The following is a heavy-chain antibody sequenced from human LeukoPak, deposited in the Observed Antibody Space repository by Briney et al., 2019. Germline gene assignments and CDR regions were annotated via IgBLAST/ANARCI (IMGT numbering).Heavy chain of an antibody. CDR1: GFTFNHYA. D-gene: IGHD4-17*01. CDR2: ISGSGGSR. V-gene: IGHV3-23*01. J-gene: IGHJ4*02. CDR3: AKSKGYGDYPGVVDY. Sequence: PGGSLRLSCAASGFTFNHYAMSWVRQAPGKGLEWVSYISGSGGSRHYADSVKGRFTISRDNSKNTLHLQMNSLRAEDTAVYYCAKSKGYGDYPGVVDYWGQGTLVTVSS.